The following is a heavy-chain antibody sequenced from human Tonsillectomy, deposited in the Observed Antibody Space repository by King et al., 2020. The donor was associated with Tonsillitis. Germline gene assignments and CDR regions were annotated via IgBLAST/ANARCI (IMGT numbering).Heavy chain of an antibody. Sequence: VQLVESGGGLVQPGGSLRLSCSASGFTFSSYAMHWVRQAPGKGLEHVSAIGSNGGSTYYADSVKGRFTISRDNSKNTLHLQMSSLRAEDTAVYYCVKGPPPGPGTPFAHWGQGTLVTVSS. CDR2: IGSNGGST. CDR3: VKGPPPGPGTPFAH. CDR1: GFTFSSYA. J-gene: IGHJ4*02. V-gene: IGHV3-64D*06.